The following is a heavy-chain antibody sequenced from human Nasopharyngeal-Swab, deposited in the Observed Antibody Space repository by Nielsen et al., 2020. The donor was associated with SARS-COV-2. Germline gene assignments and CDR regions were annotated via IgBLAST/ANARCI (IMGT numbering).Heavy chain of an antibody. CDR3: ARAGIAAADPFDY. CDR2: INTITWNP. D-gene: IGHD6-13*01. J-gene: IGHJ4*02. Sequence: SVKVSCKASGYTFTTYAMNWVRQAPGHGLEWMGWINTITWNPTYAQGFTGRFVFSLDTSVSTAYLQISSLKAEDTAVYYCARAGIAAADPFDYWGQGTLVTVSS. CDR1: GYTFTTYA. V-gene: IGHV7-4-1*02.